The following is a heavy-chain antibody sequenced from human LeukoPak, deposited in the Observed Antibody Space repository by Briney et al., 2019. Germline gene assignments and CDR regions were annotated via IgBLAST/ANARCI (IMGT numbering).Heavy chain of an antibody. J-gene: IGHJ4*02. CDR3: AAAPSLRYFDWSQPFDY. V-gene: IGHV1-18*01. CDR2: ISAYNGNT. CDR1: GYTFTSYG. Sequence: ASVKVSCKASGYTFTSYGISWVRQAPGQGLEWMGWISAYNGNTNYAQKLQGRVTMTTDTSTSIAYMELRSLRSDDTAVYYCAAAPSLRYFDWSQPFDYWGQGTLVTVSS. D-gene: IGHD3-9*01.